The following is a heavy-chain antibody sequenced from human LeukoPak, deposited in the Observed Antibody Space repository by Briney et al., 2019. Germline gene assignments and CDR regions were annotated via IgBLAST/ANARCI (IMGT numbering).Heavy chain of an antibody. D-gene: IGHD3-16*01. CDR2: ISSNGGST. CDR3: ARGYVSPDAFDV. Sequence: PGGSLRLSCSASGFTFSSYAMHWVRQAPGKGLEYVSAISSNGGSTYYADSVKGRFTISRDNSKNTLYLQMNSLRAEDTAVYYCARGYVSPDAFDVWGQGTMVTVSS. CDR1: GFTFSSYA. V-gene: IGHV3-64*04. J-gene: IGHJ3*01.